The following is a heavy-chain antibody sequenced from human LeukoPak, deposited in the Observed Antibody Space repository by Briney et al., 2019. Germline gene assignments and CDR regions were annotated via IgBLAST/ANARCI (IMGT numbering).Heavy chain of an antibody. CDR1: GASISAFY. CDR3: ARKDGDY. J-gene: IGHJ4*02. CDR2: IYSSGST. V-gene: IGHV4-4*07. Sequence: SETLSLTCTVSGASISAFYWTWFRQPAGKTLERIGLIYSSGSTLLNPSLKTRVAMSLDLTKNQLSLRLASLTAADTAMYYCARKDGDYWGQGTLVTVSS.